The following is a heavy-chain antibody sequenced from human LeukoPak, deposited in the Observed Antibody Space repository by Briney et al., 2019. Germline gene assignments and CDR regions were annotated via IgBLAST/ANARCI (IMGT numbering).Heavy chain of an antibody. Sequence: GGSLRLSCAASGFTLSTYWMHWVRQAPGKGLVWVSRIKSDGSSTKYADSVKGRFTISRDNAKNTLYLQMNSLRAEDTAVYYCARAYGGPDYWGQGTLVTVSS. CDR3: ARAYGGPDY. J-gene: IGHJ4*02. CDR2: IKSDGSST. CDR1: GFTLSTYW. D-gene: IGHD4-23*01. V-gene: IGHV3-74*03.